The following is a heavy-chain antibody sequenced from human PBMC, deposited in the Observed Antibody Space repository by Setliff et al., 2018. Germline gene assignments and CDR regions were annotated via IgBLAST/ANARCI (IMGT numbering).Heavy chain of an antibody. CDR1: GFTFSSYS. CDR3: ASREEGSSWYYYYGMDV. V-gene: IGHV3-21*01. D-gene: IGHD6-13*01. CDR2: ITSSSSYI. J-gene: IGHJ6*02. Sequence: GSLRLSCAASGFTFSSYSMNWVHQAPGKGLEWVSSITSSSSYIYYADSVKGRFTISRDNAKNSLYLQMNSLRAEDTAVYFCASREEGSSWYYYYGMDVWGQGTTVTVSS.